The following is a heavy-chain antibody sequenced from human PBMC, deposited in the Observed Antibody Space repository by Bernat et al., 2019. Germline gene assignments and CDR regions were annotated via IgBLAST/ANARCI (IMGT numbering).Heavy chain of an antibody. J-gene: IGHJ3*02. CDR2: IKDDGSEK. CDR1: GFTLSTHW. CDR3: ARDTLI. V-gene: IGHV3-7*01. Sequence: EVQLVESGGGLVQPGGSLRLSCVASGFTLSTHWMRWVRQAPGKGLEWVANIKDDGSEKFYVDSVKGRFTISRNKAKNSLYLQMNRLRAEDTAVYYCARDTLIWGQGTMVTVSS.